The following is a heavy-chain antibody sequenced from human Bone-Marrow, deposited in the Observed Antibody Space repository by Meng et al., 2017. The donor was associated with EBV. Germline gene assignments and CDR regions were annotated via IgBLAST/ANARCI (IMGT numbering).Heavy chain of an antibody. Sequence: VSVGASGGGLVKPGGSLRLSCAASGFIFSSYSMNWVRQAPGKGLEWVSSISSSSSYIYYADSVKGRFTISRDNAKNSLYLQMNSLRAEDTAVYYCARDFFHCSSTSCYVPYWGQGTLVTVSS. CDR1: GFIFSSYS. CDR2: ISSSSSYI. CDR3: ARDFFHCSSTSCYVPY. V-gene: IGHV3-21*01. J-gene: IGHJ4*02. D-gene: IGHD2-2*01.